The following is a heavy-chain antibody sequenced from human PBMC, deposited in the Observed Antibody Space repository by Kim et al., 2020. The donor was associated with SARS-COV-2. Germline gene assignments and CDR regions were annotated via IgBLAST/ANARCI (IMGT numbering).Heavy chain of an antibody. V-gene: IGHV3-30*03. CDR1: GFTFSSYG. J-gene: IGHJ6*02. Sequence: GGSLRLSCAASGFTFSSYGMHWVRQAPGKGLQWVAVISDEGSNQYAESVKGRFTVSRDNSKNAFYLQMNRLRVEDTAVYYCARDVTGWRGTDARGQGTTV. D-gene: IGHD7-27*01. CDR2: ISDEGSNQ. CDR3: ARDVTGWRGTDA.